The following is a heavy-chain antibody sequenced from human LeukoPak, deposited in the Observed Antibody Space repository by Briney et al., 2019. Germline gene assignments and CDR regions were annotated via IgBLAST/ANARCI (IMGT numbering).Heavy chain of an antibody. D-gene: IGHD2-21*02. CDR1: GYTFATYF. CDR3: ARPTYCGSNCYFNSDY. Sequence: ASVKVSCKTSGYTFATYFMHWVRQAPGQGLEWMGYIKPNSGVTNYAQKFRGRVTMTWDTSISTAYIELSGLTSDDTAIYYCARPTYCGSNCYFNSDYWGQGTLVTVSS. CDR2: IKPNSGVT. J-gene: IGHJ4*02. V-gene: IGHV1-2*02.